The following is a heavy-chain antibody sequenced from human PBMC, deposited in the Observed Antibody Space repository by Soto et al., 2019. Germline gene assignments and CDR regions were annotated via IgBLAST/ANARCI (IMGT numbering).Heavy chain of an antibody. CDR3: ARAPYDYGDQATLLDDAFDI. Sequence: QVQLVESGGGLVKPGGSLRLSCAASGFTFSDYYMSWIRQAPGKGLEWVSYISSSSSYTNYADSVKGRFTISRDNAKNSLYLQMNSLRAEDTAVYYCARAPYDYGDQATLLDDAFDIWGQGTMVTVSS. CDR1: GFTFSDYY. D-gene: IGHD4-17*01. CDR2: ISSSSSYT. V-gene: IGHV3-11*06. J-gene: IGHJ3*02.